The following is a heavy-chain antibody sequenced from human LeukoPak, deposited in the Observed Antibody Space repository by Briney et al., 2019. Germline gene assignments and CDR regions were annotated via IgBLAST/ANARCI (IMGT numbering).Heavy chain of an antibody. V-gene: IGHV3-64*01. Sequence: SGGSLRLSCAASGFTFSNYAMHWVRQAPGKGLEYVSAITSNGGSTYYANSLKGRFTVSRDNSKNTLYLQVGSLRTEDMAVYYCARGGSSSGLDYWGQGTLVTVS. CDR1: GFTFSNYA. J-gene: IGHJ4*02. D-gene: IGHD6-6*01. CDR2: ITSNGGST. CDR3: ARGGSSSGLDY.